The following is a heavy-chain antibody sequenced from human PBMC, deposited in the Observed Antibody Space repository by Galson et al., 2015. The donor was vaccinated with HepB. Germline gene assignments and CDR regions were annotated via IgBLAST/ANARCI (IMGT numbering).Heavy chain of an antibody. J-gene: IGHJ3*02. V-gene: IGHV3-23*01. CDR1: GFSFSDYV. CDR3: AKVESYYDILTGRYDALDI. Sequence: LRLSCAASGFSFSDYVMNWVRQAPWKGLEWVSVISGSGDSAFYAQPVRGRFTISRNNPKNTLYLQMNSLRPEDTAVYYCAKVESYYDILTGRYDALDIWGPGTMVTVSS. CDR2: ISGSGDSA. D-gene: IGHD3-9*01.